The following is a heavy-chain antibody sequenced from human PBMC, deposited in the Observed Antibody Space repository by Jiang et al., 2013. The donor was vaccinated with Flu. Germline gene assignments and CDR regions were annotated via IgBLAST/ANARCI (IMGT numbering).Heavy chain of an antibody. V-gene: IGHV4-61*01. CDR2: IYYSGST. CDR1: SVSSGSYY. J-gene: IGHJ4*02. CDR3: ARDSSSWNY. Sequence: SVSSGSYYWSWIRQPPGKGLEWIGYIYYSGSTNYNPSLKSRVTISVDTSKNQFSLKLSSVTAADTAVYYCARDSSSWNYWGQGTLVTVSS. D-gene: IGHD6-13*01.